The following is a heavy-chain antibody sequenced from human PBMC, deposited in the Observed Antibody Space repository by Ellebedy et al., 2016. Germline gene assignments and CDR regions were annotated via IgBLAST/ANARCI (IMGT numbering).Heavy chain of an antibody. D-gene: IGHD3-22*01. V-gene: IGHV3-15*01. CDR3: TTSDYDSSGYYYDEAFDI. Sequence: GGSLRLSXAASGFTFSSYAMSWVRQAPGKGLEWVGRIKSKTDGGTTDYAAPVKGRFTISRDDSKNTLYLQMNSLKTEDTAVYYCTTSDYDSSGYYYDEAFDIWGQGTMVTVSS. CDR1: GFTFSSYA. J-gene: IGHJ3*02. CDR2: IKSKTDGGTT.